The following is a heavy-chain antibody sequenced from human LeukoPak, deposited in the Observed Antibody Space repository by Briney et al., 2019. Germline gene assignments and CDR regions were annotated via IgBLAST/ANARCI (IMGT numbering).Heavy chain of an antibody. D-gene: IGHD2-2*03. J-gene: IGHJ4*02. V-gene: IGHV3-23*01. Sequence: GGSLRLSCAASGFTFSSYAMSWVRQAPGKGLEWVSGISGSGGSTYYADSVKGRFTISRDNSKNTLYLQMNSLRAEDTAVYYCAKEAGYCSTTSCYVDYWGQGILVTVSS. CDR1: GFTFSSYA. CDR2: ISGSGGST. CDR3: AKEAGYCSTTSCYVDY.